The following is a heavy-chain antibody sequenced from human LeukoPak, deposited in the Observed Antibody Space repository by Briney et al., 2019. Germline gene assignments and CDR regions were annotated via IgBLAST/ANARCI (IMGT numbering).Heavy chain of an antibody. Sequence: GGSLRLSCAASGFTFSTYAMSWVRQAPGKGLEWVSGISGTGGSTYYADSVKGRFTISRDSSKNTLYLQMNSLRAEDTAVYYCAKGSYSSGWYESDYWGQGTLVTVSS. V-gene: IGHV3-23*01. CDR2: ISGTGGST. J-gene: IGHJ4*02. D-gene: IGHD6-19*01. CDR3: AKGSYSSGWYESDY. CDR1: GFTFSTYA.